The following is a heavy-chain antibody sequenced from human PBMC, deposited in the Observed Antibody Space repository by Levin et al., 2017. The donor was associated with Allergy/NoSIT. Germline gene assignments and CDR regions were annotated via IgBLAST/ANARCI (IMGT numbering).Heavy chain of an antibody. D-gene: IGHD2-15*01. CDR2: IYYSGST. V-gene: IGHV4-39*01. CDR1: GGSISSSSYY. Sequence: PSETLSLTCTVSGGSISSSSYYWGWIRQPPGKGLEWIGSIYYSGSTYYNPSLKSRVTISVDTSKNQFSLKLSSVTAADTAVYYCARHQDCSGGSGYFDYWGQGTLVTVSS. CDR3: ARHQDCSGGSGYFDY. J-gene: IGHJ4*02.